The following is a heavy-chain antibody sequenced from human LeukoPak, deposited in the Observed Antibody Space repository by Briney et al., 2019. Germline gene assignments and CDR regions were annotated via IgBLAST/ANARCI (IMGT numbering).Heavy chain of an antibody. V-gene: IGHV3-48*03. D-gene: IGHD3-10*02. CDR1: GFTFGSYE. J-gene: IGHJ6*04. CDR2: ISSSGSTI. CDR3: AELGITMIGGV. Sequence: GGSLRLSCAASGFTFGSYEMNWVRQAPGKGLEWVSYISSSGSTIYYADSVKGRFTISRDNAKNSLYLQMDSLRAEDTAVYYCAELGITMIGGVWGKGTTVTISS.